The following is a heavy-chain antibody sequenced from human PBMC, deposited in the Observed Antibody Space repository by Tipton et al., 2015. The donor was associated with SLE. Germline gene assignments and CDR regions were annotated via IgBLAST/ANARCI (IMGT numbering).Heavy chain of an antibody. CDR1: GYSISSGYY. V-gene: IGHV4-38-2*01. CDR2: IYYSGST. CDR3: ARVFRTTRYYFDY. Sequence: TLSLTCAVSGYSISSGYYWGWIRQPPGKGLEWIGYIYYSGSTNYNPSLKGRVTISVDTSKNQFSLKLSSVTAADTAVYYCARVFRTTRYYFDYWGQGTLVTVSS. J-gene: IGHJ4*02. D-gene: IGHD3/OR15-3a*01.